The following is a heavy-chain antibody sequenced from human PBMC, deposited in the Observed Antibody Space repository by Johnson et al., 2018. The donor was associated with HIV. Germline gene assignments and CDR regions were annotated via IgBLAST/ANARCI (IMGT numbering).Heavy chain of an antibody. CDR2: IWYDGSNK. D-gene: IGHD2-2*01. CDR3: AREGGDCSSTSCYQDAFDI. J-gene: IGHJ3*02. CDR1: GFTFSSYG. Sequence: QVQLVESGGGVVQPGRSLRLSCAASGFTFSSYGMHWVRQAPGKGLEWVAVIWYDGSNKYYADSVKGRFTVSRDKVKNTLHLQMNSLRAEDTAVYYCAREGGDCSSTSCYQDAFDIWGQGTMVTVSS. V-gene: IGHV3-33*01.